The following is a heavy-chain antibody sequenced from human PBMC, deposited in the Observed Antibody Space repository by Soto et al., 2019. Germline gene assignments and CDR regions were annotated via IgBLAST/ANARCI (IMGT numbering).Heavy chain of an antibody. V-gene: IGHV3-7*03. CDR3: ARGDYYDRRFDS. CDR2: IKEDGSEK. CDR1: GFTFSSSW. D-gene: IGHD3-22*01. J-gene: IGHJ4*02. Sequence: GGSLRLSCAAPGFTFSSSWMNWVRQAPGKGLEWVADIKEDGSEKYYVDSLKGRFTISRDNAKNSLYLQMNSLRAEDTAVYYCARGDYYDRRFDSWGQGTLVTVSS.